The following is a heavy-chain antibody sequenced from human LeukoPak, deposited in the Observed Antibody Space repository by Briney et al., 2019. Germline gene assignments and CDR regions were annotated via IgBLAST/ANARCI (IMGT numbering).Heavy chain of an antibody. CDR3: ARQPYRSGTSCYNPNWFDP. CDR2: IYYSGST. V-gene: IGHV4-39*01. D-gene: IGHD2-2*02. J-gene: IGHJ5*02. Sequence: SETLSLTCTISSGSISSSSYYWGWIRQPPGKGLEWIGSIYYSGSTYYNPSLKSRVTISVDTSKNQFSLKLSSVTAADTAVYYCARQPYRSGTSCYNPNWFDPWGQGTLVTVSS. CDR1: SGSISSSSYY.